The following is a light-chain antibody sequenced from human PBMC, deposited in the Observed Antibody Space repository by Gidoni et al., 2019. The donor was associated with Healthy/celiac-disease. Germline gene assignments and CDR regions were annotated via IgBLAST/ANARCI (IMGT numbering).Light chain of an antibody. J-gene: IGKJ1*01. Sequence: IQITHSPSSLSASVGDRVTISCRASQSISSYLNWYQQKPGKDPKLLIYAASSLQSGVPSRCSGSGSGTDFTITISSMQQEDFATDYCQQSYSTRPWTFGQGTKVEIK. CDR3: QQSYSTRPWT. V-gene: IGKV1-39*01. CDR2: AAS. CDR1: QSISSY.